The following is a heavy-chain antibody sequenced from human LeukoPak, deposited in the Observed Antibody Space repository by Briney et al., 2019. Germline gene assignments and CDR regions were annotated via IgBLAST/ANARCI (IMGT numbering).Heavy chain of an antibody. CDR3: AKISTSTNCCLEGSQH. V-gene: IGHV3-30-3*02. CDR1: GFTSSA. CDR2: ISYDGNNK. D-gene: IGHD2-2*01. J-gene: IGHJ1*01. Sequence: GRSLRLSCAASGFTSSAMHWVRQPPGKGLEWVAVISYDGNNKYYADSVKGRFTVSRDNSNNTLYLQMNSLRPEDTAVYYCAKISTSTNCCLEGSQHWGQGTLVTVSS.